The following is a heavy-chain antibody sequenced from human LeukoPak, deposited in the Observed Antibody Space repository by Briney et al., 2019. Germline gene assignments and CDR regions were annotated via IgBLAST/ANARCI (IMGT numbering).Heavy chain of an antibody. CDR2: IHPNSGGT. D-gene: IGHD3-16*02. V-gene: IGHV1-2*02. CDR1: GYTFTGNY. CDR3: ARTSVMITCGGVIVPFDY. J-gene: IGHJ4*02. Sequence: ASVKVSCKAAGYTFTGNYIHWVRQAPGQGLEWMGGIHPNSGGTKYAQKFQGRVTMTRDTSISTAYMEGSSLRSDDTAVYYCARTSVMITCGGVIVPFDYWGQGTLVTVSS.